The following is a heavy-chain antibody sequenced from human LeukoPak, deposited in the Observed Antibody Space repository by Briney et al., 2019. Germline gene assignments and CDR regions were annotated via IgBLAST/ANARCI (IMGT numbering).Heavy chain of an antibody. CDR2: ISYDGSNK. D-gene: IGHD6-19*01. V-gene: IGHV3-30*18. CDR1: GFTFSSYG. CDR3: AKDLIAVAGEGYYYGMDV. Sequence: RSLRLSWAASGFTFSSYGMHWVRQAPGKGVEGGAVISYDGSNKYYADSVKGRFTISRDNSKNTLYLQMNSLRAEDTAVYYCAKDLIAVAGEGYYYGMDVWGQGTTVTVSS. J-gene: IGHJ6*02.